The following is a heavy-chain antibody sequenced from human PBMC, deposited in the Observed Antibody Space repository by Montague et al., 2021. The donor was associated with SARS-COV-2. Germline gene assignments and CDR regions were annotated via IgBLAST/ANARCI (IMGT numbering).Heavy chain of an antibody. V-gene: IGHV3-64*01. J-gene: IGHJ6*03. CDR1: GFTFSSYA. Sequence: SRRFSCAASGFTFSSYAMHWVRQAPGKGLEYVSAISSNGGSTYYANSVKGRFTISRDNSKNTLYLQMGSLRAEDMAVYYCARVVYADCSSTSCYTSSYVMDVWGKGTTVTVSS. CDR3: ARVVYADCSSTSCYTSSYVMDV. D-gene: IGHD2-2*02. CDR2: ISSNGGST.